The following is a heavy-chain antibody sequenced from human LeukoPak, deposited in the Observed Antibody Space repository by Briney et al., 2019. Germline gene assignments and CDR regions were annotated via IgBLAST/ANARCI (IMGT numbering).Heavy chain of an antibody. CDR2: ISSSSSYT. V-gene: IGHV3-11*05. CDR1: GFTFSTYV. CDR3: ARDPGVLRYFDWPAGLDY. D-gene: IGHD3-9*01. Sequence: GESLRLSCAASGFTFSTYVMSWVRQAPGKGLEWVSYISSSSSYTNYADSVKGRFTISRDNAKNSLYLQMNSLRAEDTAVYYCARDPGVLRYFDWPAGLDYWGQGTLVTVSS. J-gene: IGHJ4*02.